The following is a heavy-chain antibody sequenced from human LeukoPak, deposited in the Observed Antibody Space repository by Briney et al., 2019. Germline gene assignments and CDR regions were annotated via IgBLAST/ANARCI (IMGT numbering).Heavy chain of an antibody. V-gene: IGHV3-48*01. Sequence: GGSLRLSCAASGFTFSTFSMDWVRQAPGRGLQWLSYISSTSNTIYYADSLKGRFTISRDNGKNSLYLQIDSLSVEDTAVYYCARMGIAAAGVDYWGQGTLVTVSS. CDR1: GFTFSTFS. J-gene: IGHJ4*02. D-gene: IGHD6-13*01. CDR2: ISSTSNTI. CDR3: ARMGIAAAGVDY.